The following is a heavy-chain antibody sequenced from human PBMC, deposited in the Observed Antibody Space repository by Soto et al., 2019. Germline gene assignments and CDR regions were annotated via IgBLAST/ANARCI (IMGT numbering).Heavy chain of an antibody. V-gene: IGHV1-69*01. D-gene: IGHD3-22*01. J-gene: IGHJ4*02. CDR1: GGTFSSYA. CDR3: ARDGDYYDSSGYHRFDY. CDR2: IIPIFGTA. Sequence: QVQLVQSGAEVKKPGSSVKVSCKASGGTFSSYAISWVRQAPGQGLEWMGGIIPIFGTANYAQKFQGRVTITADESTSTAYMELSSLRSEDTAVYYCARDGDYYDSSGYHRFDYWGQGTLVTVSS.